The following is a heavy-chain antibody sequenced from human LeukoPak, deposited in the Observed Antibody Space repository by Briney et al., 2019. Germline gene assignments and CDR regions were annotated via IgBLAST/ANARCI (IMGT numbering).Heavy chain of an antibody. J-gene: IGHJ4*02. Sequence: GGSLRLSCAASGFTVSSNYMSWVRQAPGKGLEWVSVIYSGGSTYYADSVKGRFTISRDNSKNTLYLQMNSLRAEDTAVYYCARGCGGDCYFGYDYWGQGTLVTVSS. CDR2: IYSGGST. D-gene: IGHD2-21*02. CDR3: ARGCGGDCYFGYDY. V-gene: IGHV3-53*01. CDR1: GFTVSSNY.